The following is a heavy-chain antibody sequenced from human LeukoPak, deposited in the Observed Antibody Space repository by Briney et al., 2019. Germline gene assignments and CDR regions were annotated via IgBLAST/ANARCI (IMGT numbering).Heavy chain of an antibody. CDR1: GFTFSSCA. V-gene: IGHV3-30*18. CDR3: AKDKSFAAAGYHFDF. D-gene: IGHD6-25*01. CDR2: IANDGRDK. Sequence: AGGSLRLSCAASGFTFSSCAMHWVRQAPGKGLEWVAVIANDGRDKHHADSVKGRFTISRDNSENTVYLQMNSLRSEDSGVYYCAKDKSFAAAGYHFDFWGQGALITVSS. J-gene: IGHJ4*02.